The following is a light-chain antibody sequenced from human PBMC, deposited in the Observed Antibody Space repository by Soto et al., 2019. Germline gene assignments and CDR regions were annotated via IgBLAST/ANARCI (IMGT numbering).Light chain of an antibody. V-gene: IGKV3-20*01. CDR3: QQYGSSLIT. J-gene: IGKJ5*01. CDR1: QSVSSSY. Sequence: EIVLTQSPGTLSLSPGERATLSCRSSQSVSSSYLASYQQKPGQAPRLLIYGASSRATGIPDRFSGSGSGTDFTLTISRLEPEDFAVYYCQQYGSSLITFGQGTRLEIK. CDR2: GAS.